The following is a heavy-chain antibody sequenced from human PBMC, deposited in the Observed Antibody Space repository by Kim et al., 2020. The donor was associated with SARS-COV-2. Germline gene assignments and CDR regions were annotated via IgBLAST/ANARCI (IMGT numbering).Heavy chain of an antibody. V-gene: IGHV4-34*01. CDR2: INHSGST. D-gene: IGHD3-10*01. CDR1: GGSFSGYY. CDR3: ASLYYYGSGSHTGMDV. Sequence: SGTLSLTCAVYGGSFSGYYWSWIRQPPGKGLEWIGEINHSGSTNYNPSLKSRVTISVDTSKNQFSLKLSSVTAADTAVYYCASLYYYGSGSHTGMDVWGQGTTVTVSS. J-gene: IGHJ6*02.